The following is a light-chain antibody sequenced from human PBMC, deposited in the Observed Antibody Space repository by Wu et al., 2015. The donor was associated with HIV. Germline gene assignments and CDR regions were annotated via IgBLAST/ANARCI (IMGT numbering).Light chain of an antibody. CDR1: ESVTMSV. J-gene: IGKJ2*01. CDR3: HQYDSSPYT. CDR2: GAS. V-gene: IGKV3-20*01. Sequence: EVVMTQSPATLSVSPGERVTLSCRASESVTMSVVWYQQKPGQAPRLLIYGASSRATGIPDRFSGSGSGTDFTLTISRLEPEDFAVYFCHQYDSSPYTFGQGTKLEIK.